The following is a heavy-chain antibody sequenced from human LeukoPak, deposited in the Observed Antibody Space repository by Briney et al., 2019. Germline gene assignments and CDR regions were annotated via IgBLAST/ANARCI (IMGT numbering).Heavy chain of an antibody. CDR3: ARAGAVGAGIWGTRRAPNWFDP. Sequence: SETLSLTCTVSGGSMSNYYWTWIRQPPGKGLEWIGYIYYSGSTNYNPSLKSRVTISVDTSKNQFSLKLSSVTAADTAVYYCARAGAVGAGIWGTRRAPNWFDPWGQGTLVTVSS. D-gene: IGHD1-26*01. CDR1: GGSMSNYY. J-gene: IGHJ5*02. CDR2: IYYSGST. V-gene: IGHV4-59*01.